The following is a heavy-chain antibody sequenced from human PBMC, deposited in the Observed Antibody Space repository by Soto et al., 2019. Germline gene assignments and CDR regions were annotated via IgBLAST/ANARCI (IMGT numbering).Heavy chain of an antibody. CDR2: FGTSRKYI. V-gene: IGHV3-21*05. CDR3: ARAVTDDAFDI. CDR1: GYTLSDYS. J-gene: IGHJ3*02. D-gene: IGHD2-21*02. Sequence: PGGSLRLSCVASGYTLSDYSMNWVRQAPGKGLEWVSYFGTSRKYIYYADSVRGRFTISRDDAKNSLYLQLNSLRAEDTAVYYCARAVTDDAFDIWGQGTMVTVSS.